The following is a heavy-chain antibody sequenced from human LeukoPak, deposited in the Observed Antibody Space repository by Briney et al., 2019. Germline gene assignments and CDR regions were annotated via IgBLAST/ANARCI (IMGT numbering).Heavy chain of an antibody. Sequence: PGGSLRLSCAASGFTFSSYGMHWVRQAPGKGLEWVAVIWYDGSNKYYADSVKGRFTISRDKSKSTLYVQMNSLRLEDTAIYYCAREGEGGDFDYWGQGTLVTVSS. J-gene: IGHJ4*02. CDR1: GFTFSSYG. CDR3: AREGEGGDFDY. CDR2: IWYDGSNK. D-gene: IGHD3-16*01. V-gene: IGHV3-33*01.